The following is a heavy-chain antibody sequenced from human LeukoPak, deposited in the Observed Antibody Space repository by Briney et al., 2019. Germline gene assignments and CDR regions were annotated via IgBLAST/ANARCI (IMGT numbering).Heavy chain of an antibody. CDR3: ARGARQQLVPVLVFAKNWFDS. J-gene: IGHJ5*01. CDR1: GYTFTSYY. CDR2: INPSGGST. D-gene: IGHD6-13*01. Sequence: ASVKVYCKASGYTFTSYYMHWVRQAPGQGLEWMGIINPSGGSTSYAQKFQGRVTMTRDTSTSTVYMELSSLRSEDTAVYYCARGARQQLVPVLVFAKNWFDSWGQGTLVTVSS. V-gene: IGHV1-46*01.